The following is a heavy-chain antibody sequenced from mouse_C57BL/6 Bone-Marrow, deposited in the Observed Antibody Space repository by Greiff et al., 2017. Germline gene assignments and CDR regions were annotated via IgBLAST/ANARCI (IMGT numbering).Heavy chain of an antibody. Sequence: VQLQQPGAELVRPGSSVKLSCKASGYTFTSYWMDWVKQRPGQGLEWIGNIYPSDSGTHYNQKFKDKAAWTVDKSSSTAYMQLSSLTSEDSAVYYCLREKGTRLRLRGWFAYWGQGTLVTGSA. CDR1: GYTFTSYW. CDR3: LREKGTRLRLRGWFAY. CDR2: IYPSDSGT. J-gene: IGHJ3*01. V-gene: IGHV1-61*01. D-gene: IGHD3-2*02.